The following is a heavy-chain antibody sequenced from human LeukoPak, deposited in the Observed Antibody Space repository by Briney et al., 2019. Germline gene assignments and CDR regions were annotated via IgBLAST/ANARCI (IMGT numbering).Heavy chain of an antibody. CDR2: ISGGASNT. D-gene: IGHD6-13*01. CDR3: AKPLSAASGTDFDY. J-gene: IGHJ4*02. CDR1: GFTFSSYA. V-gene: IGHV3-23*01. Sequence: GGSLRLSCAASGFTFSSYAMSWVRQAPWKGLEWVSAISGGASNTYYADSVKGRFTISRDNSKNTLYLQMNSLRAEDTAVYYCAKPLSAASGTDFDYWGQGTLVTVSS.